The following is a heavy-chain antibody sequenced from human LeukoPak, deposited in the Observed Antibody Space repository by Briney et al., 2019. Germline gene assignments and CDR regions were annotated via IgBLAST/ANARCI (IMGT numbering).Heavy chain of an antibody. CDR3: ARLGGITMVRGVSD. V-gene: IGHV4-34*01. J-gene: IGHJ4*02. CDR1: GGSFSGYY. Sequence: SETLSLTCAVYGGSFSGYYWSWIRQPPGKGLEWIGEINHSGSTNYNPSLKSRVTISVDTSKNQFSLKLSSVTAADTAVYYCARLGGITMVRGVSDWGQGTLVTVSS. CDR2: INHSGST. D-gene: IGHD3-10*01.